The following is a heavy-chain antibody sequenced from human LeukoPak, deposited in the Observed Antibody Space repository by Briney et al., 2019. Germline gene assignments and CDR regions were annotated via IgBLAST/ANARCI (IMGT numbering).Heavy chain of an antibody. CDR1: GGSISSGDYY. CDR3: ARDGPFSGSQLWYLDL. D-gene: IGHD1-26*01. V-gene: IGHV4-30-4*01. Sequence: SQTLSLTCTVSGGSISSGDYYWSWIRQPPGKGLEWIGYIYYSGSTYYNPSLKSRVTISVDTSKNQFSLKLSSVTAADTAVYYCARDGPFSGSQLWYLDLWGRGTLVTVSS. CDR2: IYYSGST. J-gene: IGHJ2*01.